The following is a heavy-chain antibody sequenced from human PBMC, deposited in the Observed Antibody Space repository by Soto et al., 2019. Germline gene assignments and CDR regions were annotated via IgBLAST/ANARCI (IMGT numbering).Heavy chain of an antibody. J-gene: IGHJ6*02. Sequence: GESLKISCKGSGYSFTSYWISWVHQMPGKGLEWMGRIDPSDSYTNYSPSFQGHVTISADKSISTAYLQWSSLKASDTAMYYCAKEAVAAAGGDYYYGMDVWGQGTTVTVSS. CDR1: GYSFTSYW. V-gene: IGHV5-10-1*01. CDR2: IDPSDSYT. CDR3: AKEAVAAAGGDYYYGMDV. D-gene: IGHD6-13*01.